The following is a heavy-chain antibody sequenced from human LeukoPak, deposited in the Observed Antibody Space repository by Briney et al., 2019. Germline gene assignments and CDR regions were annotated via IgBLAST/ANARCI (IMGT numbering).Heavy chain of an antibody. CDR3: TTDPPERYSSSWYYFDY. V-gene: IGHV3-15*01. Sequence: GGSLRLSCAASGFTFSNAWMSWVRQAPGKGLEWVGRIKSKTDGGTTDYAAPVKGRFTISRDDSKNTLYLQMNSLKTEDTAVYYCTTDPPERYSSSWYYFDYWGQGTLVTVSS. CDR1: GFTFSNAW. J-gene: IGHJ4*02. D-gene: IGHD6-13*01. CDR2: IKSKTDGGTT.